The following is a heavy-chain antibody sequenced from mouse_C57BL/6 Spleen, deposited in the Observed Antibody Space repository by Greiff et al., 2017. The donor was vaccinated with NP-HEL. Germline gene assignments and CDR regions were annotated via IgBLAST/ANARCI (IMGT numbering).Heavy chain of an antibody. J-gene: IGHJ4*01. CDR3: AKSSHYAMDY. CDR2: IYPGDGDT. Sequence: VQVVESGPELVKSGASVKISCKASGYAFSSSWMNWVKQRPGKGLEWIGRIYPGDGDTNYNGKFKGKATLTADKSSSTAYTQLSSLTSEDSAVYFCAKSSHYAMDYWGQGTSVTVSS. CDR1: GYAFSSSW. V-gene: IGHV1-82*01.